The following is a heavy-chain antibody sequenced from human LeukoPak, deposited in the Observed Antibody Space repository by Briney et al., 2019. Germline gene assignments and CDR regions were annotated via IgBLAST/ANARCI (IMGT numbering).Heavy chain of an antibody. Sequence: GPSVKLSCKVSGYTLTELSMHWVRQAPGKGLEWMGGYHPEDGETIYAQKFQGRVTMTEDTSTDTAYMELSSLRSEDTAVYYCATGGHESRDSSGYYYGGAFDIWGQGTMVTVSS. J-gene: IGHJ3*02. V-gene: IGHV1-24*01. CDR3: ATGGHESRDSSGYYYGGAFDI. D-gene: IGHD3-22*01. CDR2: YHPEDGET. CDR1: GYTLTELS.